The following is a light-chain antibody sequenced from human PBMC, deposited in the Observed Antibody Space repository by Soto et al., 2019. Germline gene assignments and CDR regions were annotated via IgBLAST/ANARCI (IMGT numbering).Light chain of an antibody. CDR2: YDD. CDR1: SSNIGNND. V-gene: IGLV1-36*01. Sequence: QSVLTQPTSVSEAPRQRVTISCSGSSSNIGNNDVNWYQQLPGKAPKLLIYYDDLLPSGVSDRFSGSKSGTSASLAIRGLQSEDEADYYCAAWDDSLNGVIFGGGTKLTVL. J-gene: IGLJ2*01. CDR3: AAWDDSLNGVI.